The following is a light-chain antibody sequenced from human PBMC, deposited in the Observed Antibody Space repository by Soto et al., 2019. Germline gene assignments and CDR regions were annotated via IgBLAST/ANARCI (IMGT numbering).Light chain of an antibody. V-gene: IGLV1-40*01. J-gene: IGLJ2*01. CDR1: SSNIGAGYD. Sequence: QSVLTQTPSVSGAPGQKITMSCTGSSSNIGAGYDVHWYQQLPGAAPRLLIYADNNRPSGVPDRFSASNSGASVSLAITGLQGEDEAVYYCQSYDASLSGVIFGAGTKLTVL. CDR3: QSYDASLSGVI. CDR2: ADN.